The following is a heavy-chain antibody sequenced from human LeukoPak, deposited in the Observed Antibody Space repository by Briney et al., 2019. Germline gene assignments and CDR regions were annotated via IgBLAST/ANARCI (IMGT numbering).Heavy chain of an antibody. J-gene: IGHJ1*01. CDR3: ARGPAAGTDMQH. CDR1: GYTFTAYY. V-gene: IGHV1-2*02. Sequence: ASVKVSCKASGYTFTAYYIHWVRQAPGQGLEWMGWINPNSGGTNYAQKFQGRVTMTRDTSISTAYMELSRLRSDDTAVYYCARGPAAGTDMQHWGQGTLVTVSS. D-gene: IGHD6-13*01. CDR2: INPNSGGT.